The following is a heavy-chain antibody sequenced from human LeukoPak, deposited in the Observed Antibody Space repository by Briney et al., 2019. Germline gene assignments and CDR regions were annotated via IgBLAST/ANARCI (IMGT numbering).Heavy chain of an antibody. CDR3: ARATYYYGSGSYFPFDY. D-gene: IGHD3-10*01. CDR1: GGTFSSYA. CDR2: IIPIFGTA. Sequence: SVKVSCKASGGTFSSYAISWVRQAPGQGLEWMGGIIPIFGTANYAQKFQGRVTITTDESTSTAYMELSSLRSEDTAVYYCARATYYYGSGSYFPFDYWGQGTLVTVPS. J-gene: IGHJ4*02. V-gene: IGHV1-69*05.